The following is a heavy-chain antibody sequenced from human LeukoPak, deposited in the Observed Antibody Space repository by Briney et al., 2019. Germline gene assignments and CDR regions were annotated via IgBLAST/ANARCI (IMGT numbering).Heavy chain of an antibody. Sequence: GGSLRLSCAASGFTFSSYGMNWVRQAPGKGLEWVSSISSGGRSIDLADSVMGRFTISRDNAKNSLYLQMNSLRAEDTAVYFCARDYFYCGGDCFVDYWGQGTLVTVSS. V-gene: IGHV3-21*01. CDR2: ISSGGRSI. D-gene: IGHD2-21*02. CDR1: GFTFSSYG. J-gene: IGHJ4*02. CDR3: ARDYFYCGGDCFVDY.